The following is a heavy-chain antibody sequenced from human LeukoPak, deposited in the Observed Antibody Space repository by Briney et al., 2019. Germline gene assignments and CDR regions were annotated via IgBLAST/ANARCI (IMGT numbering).Heavy chain of an antibody. CDR3: ARMGISMLRGVRQGFDY. V-gene: IGHV3-23*01. D-gene: IGHD3-10*01. CDR2: ISGSGGST. J-gene: IGHJ4*02. CDR1: GFTFSSYG. Sequence: PGGSLRLSCAASGFTFSSYGMSWVRQAPGKGLEWVSAISGSGGSTYYADSVKGRFTISRDNSKNTLYLQMNSLRADDTAVYYCARMGISMLRGVRQGFDYWGQGTLVTVSS.